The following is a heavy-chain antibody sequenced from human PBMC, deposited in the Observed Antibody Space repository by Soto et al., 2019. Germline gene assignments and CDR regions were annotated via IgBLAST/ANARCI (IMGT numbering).Heavy chain of an antibody. J-gene: IGHJ4*02. CDR1: GYTLTRYY. D-gene: IGHD5-12*01. Sequence: ASVKVSCKASGYTLTRYYIHWVRQAPGQRLEWMGWINPGNGNTKYSQKFQGRVTMTRDTSTSTAYMELSSLRSEDTAVYYCARDGFSPSNYWGQGTLVTVSS. CDR3: ARDGFSPSNY. CDR2: INPGNGNT. V-gene: IGHV1-3*01.